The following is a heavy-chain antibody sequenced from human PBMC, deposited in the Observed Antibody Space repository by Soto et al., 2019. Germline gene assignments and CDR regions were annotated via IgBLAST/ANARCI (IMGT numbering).Heavy chain of an antibody. D-gene: IGHD2-15*01. Sequence: QLVESGGRGVQPGRSLGLSCAASEFTFTSYAMHWVRQAPGRGLEWVALISFDGTSEYYADSVKGRFIISRDNSKSMVYLQMNSLRPDDTAIYYCTRPIPRWSYHYGMDVWGQGTTVTVSS. V-gene: IGHV3-30-3*01. CDR1: EFTFTSYA. CDR2: ISFDGTSE. J-gene: IGHJ6*02. CDR3: TRPIPRWSYHYGMDV.